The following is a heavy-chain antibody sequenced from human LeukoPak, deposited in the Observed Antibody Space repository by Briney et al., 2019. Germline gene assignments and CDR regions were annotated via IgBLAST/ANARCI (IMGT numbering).Heavy chain of an antibody. V-gene: IGHV3-30*04. J-gene: IGHJ6*04. D-gene: IGHD3-10*02. Sequence: PGGSLRLSCAASGFTFSSYAMHWVRQAPGKGLEWVAVISYDGSNKYYADSVKGRFTISRDNAKNSLYLQMNSLRAEDTAVYYCAELGITMIGGVWGIGTTVTISS. CDR2: ISYDGSNK. CDR3: AELGITMIGGV. CDR1: GFTFSSYA.